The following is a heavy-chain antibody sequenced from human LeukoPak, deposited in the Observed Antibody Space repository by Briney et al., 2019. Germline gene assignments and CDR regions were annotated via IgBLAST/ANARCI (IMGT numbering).Heavy chain of an antibody. CDR3: ARVAKERVGGVYYFDY. V-gene: IGHV3-13*04. J-gene: IGHJ4*02. D-gene: IGHD1-1*01. Sequence: GGSLRLSCAASGFTFSDYDMHWVRQATGKGLEWVSAIGTAGDTYYTDSVKGRFTISRENAKNSLYLQVNSLRDGDTAVYYCARVAKERVGGVYYFDYWGQGTLVTVSS. CDR2: IGTAGDT. CDR1: GFTFSDYD.